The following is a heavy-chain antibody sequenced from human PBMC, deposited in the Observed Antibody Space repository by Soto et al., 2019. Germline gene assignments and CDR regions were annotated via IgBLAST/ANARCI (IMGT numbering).Heavy chain of an antibody. V-gene: IGHV4-39*01. Sequence: SETLSLTCPVSSGSISSSNYYWGWIRQPPGKGLEWIGSIFYSGSTFYNPSLKSRVTISVDTSKNQFSLTLTSVTAADTAVYYCARHEDVDTAFDYWGLGTLVTVSS. J-gene: IGHJ4*02. CDR2: IFYSGST. CDR3: ARHEDVDTAFDY. D-gene: IGHD5-18*01. CDR1: SGSISSSNYY.